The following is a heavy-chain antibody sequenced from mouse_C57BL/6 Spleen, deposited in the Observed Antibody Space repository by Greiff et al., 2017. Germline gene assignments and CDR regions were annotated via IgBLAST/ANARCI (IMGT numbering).Heavy chain of an antibody. CDR3: ARGTTLRYFDV. CDR2: IDPSDSET. Sequence: QVQLQQPGAELVRPGSSVKLSCKASGYTFTSYWMHWVKQRPIQGLEWIGNIDPSDSETHYNQKFKDKATLTVDKSSSTAYMQLSSLTSEDSAVYYCARGTTLRYFDVWGTGTTVTVSS. J-gene: IGHJ1*03. V-gene: IGHV1-52*01. CDR1: GYTFTSYW. D-gene: IGHD1-1*01.